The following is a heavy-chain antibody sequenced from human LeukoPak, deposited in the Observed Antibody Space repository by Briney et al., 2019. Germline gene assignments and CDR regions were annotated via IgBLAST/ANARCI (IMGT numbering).Heavy chain of an antibody. Sequence: GGSLRLSCAASGFTFSSYGMHWVRQAPGKGLEWVAFIRYDGSNKYYADSVKGRFIISRDNSKNTLYLQMNSLRAEDTAVYYCNLNGDYDPLYYYYYYMDVWGKGTTVTVSS. V-gene: IGHV3-30*02. CDR3: NLNGDYDPLYYYYYYMDV. D-gene: IGHD4-17*01. J-gene: IGHJ6*03. CDR1: GFTFSSYG. CDR2: IRYDGSNK.